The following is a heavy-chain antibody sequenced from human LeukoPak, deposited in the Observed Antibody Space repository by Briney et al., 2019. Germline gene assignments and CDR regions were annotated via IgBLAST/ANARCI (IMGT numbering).Heavy chain of an antibody. CDR1: GGSISSYY. Sequence: SETLSLTCTVSGGSISSYYWCWIRQPPGKGLEWVGSISYSGSTNYNPSLKSRVTISMDTSKNRFSLKLSSVTAADTAVYYCARGGSRSYTSSTLDYWGQGTLVTVSS. D-gene: IGHD2-2*01. J-gene: IGHJ4*02. CDR2: ISYSGST. CDR3: ARGGSRSYTSSTLDY. V-gene: IGHV4-59*01.